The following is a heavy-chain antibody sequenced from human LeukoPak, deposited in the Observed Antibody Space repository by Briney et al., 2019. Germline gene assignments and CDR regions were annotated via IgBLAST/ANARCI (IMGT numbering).Heavy chain of an antibody. Sequence: GGSLRLSCAASGFSFTTYRMIWVRQAPGKGLEWVSAIDGTNAYINYADSVKGRFTISRDNTKNSLYLQMSSLRAEDTALYYCVKGFDYGDPRSNWFDPWGQGTLVTVSS. CDR1: GFSFTTYR. CDR3: VKGFDYGDPRSNWFDP. V-gene: IGHV3-21*01. D-gene: IGHD4-17*01. J-gene: IGHJ5*02. CDR2: IDGTNAYI.